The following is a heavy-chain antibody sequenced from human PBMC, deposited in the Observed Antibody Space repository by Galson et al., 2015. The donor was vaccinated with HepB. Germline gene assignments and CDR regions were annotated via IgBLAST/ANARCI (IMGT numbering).Heavy chain of an antibody. CDR3: ARDFGVEVPAGAFEI. Sequence: SLRLSCAASGFAFNNYPMTWVRQAPGKGLEWVSSMSNSDDTHYPDTMKGRFTITRDNSKNTLYLQMNSLEAEDPAVYYCARDFGVEVPAGAFEICGQETMVTVSS. V-gene: IGHV3-23*01. J-gene: IGHJ3*02. D-gene: IGHD2-2*01. CDR2: MSNSDDT. CDR1: GFAFNNYP.